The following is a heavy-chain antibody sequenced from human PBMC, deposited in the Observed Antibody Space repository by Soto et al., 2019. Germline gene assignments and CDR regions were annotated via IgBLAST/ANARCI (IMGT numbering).Heavy chain of an antibody. J-gene: IGHJ3*02. D-gene: IGHD1-1*01. CDR2: MSHSGGT. Sequence: QVQLQQWGAGLLKPSETLSLTCAVYGGFVSSGSYYWSWIRQPPGKGLEWIGEMSHSGGTHFNPSLNSRVTISVDTSKNQFSLRMSSVNAADTALYYCARVERGTVTTVVDAFDIWGPGTMVTVSS. CDR3: ARVERGTVTTVVDAFDI. V-gene: IGHV4-34*01. CDR1: GGFVSSGSYY.